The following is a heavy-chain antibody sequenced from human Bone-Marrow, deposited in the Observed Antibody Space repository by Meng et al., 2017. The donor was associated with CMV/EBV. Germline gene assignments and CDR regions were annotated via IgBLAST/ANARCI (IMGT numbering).Heavy chain of an antibody. V-gene: IGHV3-66*02. D-gene: IGHD3-3*01. J-gene: IGHJ6*02. CDR1: GFTVSSNY. CDR3: ARDRPLRFATYYYGMDV. Sequence: GGSRRLSCAASGFTVSSNYMSWVRQAPGKGLEWVSVIYSGGSTYYVDSVKGRFTISRDNSKNTLYLQMNSLRAEDTAVYYSARDRPLRFATYYYGMDVWGQGTTVTVSS. CDR2: IYSGGST.